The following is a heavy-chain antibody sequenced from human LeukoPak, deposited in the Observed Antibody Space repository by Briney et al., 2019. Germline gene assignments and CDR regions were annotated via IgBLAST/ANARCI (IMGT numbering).Heavy chain of an antibody. Sequence: GGSLGLSCAASGFTFSSYSMNWVRQAPGKGLEWVSYISSSSSTIYYADSVKGRFTISRDNAKNSLYLQMNSLRAEDTAVYYCARDRGDSSGYQVYFDYWGQGTLVTVSS. V-gene: IGHV3-48*04. J-gene: IGHJ4*02. D-gene: IGHD3-22*01. CDR1: GFTFSSYS. CDR2: ISSSSSTI. CDR3: ARDRGDSSGYQVYFDY.